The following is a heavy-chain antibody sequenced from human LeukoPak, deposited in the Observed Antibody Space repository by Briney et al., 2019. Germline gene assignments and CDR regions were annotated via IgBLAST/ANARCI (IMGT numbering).Heavy chain of an antibody. CDR3: AKDHWATTASVCDY. Sequence: GGSLRLSCAASGFTFSSYGMHWVRQAPGKGPEWVAFIRYDGSNKYYADSVKGRFTISRDNSKNTLYLQMNSLRAEDTAVYYCAKDHWATTASVCDYWGKGTLVTVSS. CDR1: GFTFSSYG. V-gene: IGHV3-30*02. D-gene: IGHD3-16*01. CDR2: IRYDGSNK. J-gene: IGHJ4*02.